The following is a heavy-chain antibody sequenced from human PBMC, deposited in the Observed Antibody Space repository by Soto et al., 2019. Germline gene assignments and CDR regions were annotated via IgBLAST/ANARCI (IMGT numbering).Heavy chain of an antibody. CDR2: ITWNSDNI. CDR3: GKGLSIAAIDY. Sequence: EVQLVESGGGLVQPGRSLRLSCTPSGFTFDDYAMHWVQQAPGKGLEWVSGITWNSDNIGYADSVRGRFTISRDNARNSLYLQMNSLRAEDTALYFCGKGLSIAAIDYWGQGTLVTVSS. D-gene: IGHD6-13*01. CDR1: GFTFDDYA. J-gene: IGHJ4*02. V-gene: IGHV3-9*01.